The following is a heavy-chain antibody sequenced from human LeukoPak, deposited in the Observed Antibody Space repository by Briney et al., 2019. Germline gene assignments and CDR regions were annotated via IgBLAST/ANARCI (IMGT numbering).Heavy chain of an antibody. J-gene: IGHJ6*03. CDR2: ISSSGSTV. Sequence: GGYLRLSCAASGFTFSDYYMSWLRQAPGKGLEWVSYISSSGSTVYYADSVKGRFTISRDNAKNSLYLQMNSLTAEDTAVYHCTRLPDYTEGYYMDVWGKGTTVTVSS. CDR1: GFTFSDYY. V-gene: IGHV3-11*04. CDR3: TRLPDYTEGYYMDV. D-gene: IGHD4-11*01.